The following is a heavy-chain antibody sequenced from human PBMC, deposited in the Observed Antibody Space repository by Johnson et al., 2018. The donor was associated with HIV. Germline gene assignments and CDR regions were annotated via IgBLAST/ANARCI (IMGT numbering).Heavy chain of an antibody. D-gene: IGHD3-22*01. CDR2: ISYDGSNK. CDR3: ARDQDWGYYDSTAFDI. V-gene: IGHV3-30*04. CDR1: GFTFNSYA. Sequence: QVQLVESGGGVVQPGRSLRLSCAASGFTFNSYAMHWVRQAPGKGLVWVAIISYDGSNKSYADSVKGRFTISRDNSKNTVYLQMSSLRAEDTAVYHCARDQDWGYYDSTAFDIWGQGTMVTVSS. J-gene: IGHJ3*02.